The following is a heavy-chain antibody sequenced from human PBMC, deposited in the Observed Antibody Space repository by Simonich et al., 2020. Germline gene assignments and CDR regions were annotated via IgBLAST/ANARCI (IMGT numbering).Heavy chain of an antibody. CDR3: AIDAAGDY. CDR1: GFTFSRYS. Sequence: EVQLVESGGGLVKPGGSLRLSCAASGFTFSRYSMNWVRQAPGKGLEWVSSISSNRRYNTFADSVNGRFTISRDNAKTSLYLQMNSLRAEDTAVYYCAIDAAGDYWGQGTLVTVSS. V-gene: IGHV3-21*01. D-gene: IGHD6-13*01. CDR2: ISSNRRYN. J-gene: IGHJ4*02.